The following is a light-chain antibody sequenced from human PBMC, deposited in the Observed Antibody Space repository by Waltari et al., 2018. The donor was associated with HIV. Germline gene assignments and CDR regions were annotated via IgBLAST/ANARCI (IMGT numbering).Light chain of an antibody. J-gene: IGLJ2*01. CDR3: CSYAGSVV. CDR1: SSDVGSYNL. Sequence: GTSSDVGSYNLVSWYQQHPGKAPKLMIYEVSKRPSGVSNRFSGSKSGNTASLTISGLQAEDEADYYCCSYAGSVVFGGGTKLTVL. V-gene: IGLV2-23*02. CDR2: EVS.